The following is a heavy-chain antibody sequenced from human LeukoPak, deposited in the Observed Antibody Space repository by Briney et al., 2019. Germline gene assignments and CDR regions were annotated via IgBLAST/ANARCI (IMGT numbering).Heavy chain of an antibody. CDR2: IWYDGSNK. J-gene: IGHJ6*04. Sequence: GGSLRLSCAAPGFTFSSYGMHWVRQAAGKGLEWVAVIWYDGSNKYYADSVKGRFTISRDNSKNTLYLQMNSLRAEDTAVYYCARENAGIAVARTYYYYYGMDVWGKGTTVTVSS. V-gene: IGHV3-33*01. D-gene: IGHD6-19*01. CDR3: ARENAGIAVARTYYYYYGMDV. CDR1: GFTFSSYG.